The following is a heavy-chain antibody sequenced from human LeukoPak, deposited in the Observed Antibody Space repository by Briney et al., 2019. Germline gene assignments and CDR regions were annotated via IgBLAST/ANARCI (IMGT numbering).Heavy chain of an antibody. D-gene: IGHD2-15*01. CDR3: ATYIQRPPGMDV. Sequence: PGGSLRLSCAVSGLTFSDYRMIWVRQAPEKRLEWLAVTDGADDVIQYEDSVKGSLIISTDNSKNAVYLQMNSLRAEDTALYFCATYIQRPPGMDVWGRGTTVSVSS. V-gene: IGHV3-23*01. CDR1: GLTFSDYR. J-gene: IGHJ6*02. CDR2: TDGADDVI.